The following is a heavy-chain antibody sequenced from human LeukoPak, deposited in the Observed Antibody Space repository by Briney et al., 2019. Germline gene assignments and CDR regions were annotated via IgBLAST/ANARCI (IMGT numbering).Heavy chain of an antibody. V-gene: IGHV1-46*01. CDR2: INPSGGST. D-gene: IGHD6-6*01. CDR1: GYTFTSYY. CDR3: AREMGPRIAARAPSNY. J-gene: IGHJ4*02. Sequence: ASVKVSCKASGYTFTSYYMHWVRQAPGQGLEWMGIINPSGGSTSYAQKFQGRVTMTRDTSTSTAYMELSSLRSEDTAVYCCAREMGPRIAARAPSNYWGQGTLVTVSS.